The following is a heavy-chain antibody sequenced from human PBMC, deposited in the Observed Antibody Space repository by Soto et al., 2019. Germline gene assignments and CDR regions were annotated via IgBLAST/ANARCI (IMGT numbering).Heavy chain of an antibody. Sequence: ESGGGVVQPGRSLRLSCAASGFTFSSYGMHWVRQAPGKGLEWVAVISYDGSNKYYADSVKGRFTISRDNSKNTLYLQMNSLRAEDTAVYYCAKGGSSGWPYFDYWGQGTLVTVSS. D-gene: IGHD6-19*01. CDR3: AKGGSSGWPYFDY. V-gene: IGHV3-30*18. CDR2: ISYDGSNK. J-gene: IGHJ4*02. CDR1: GFTFSSYG.